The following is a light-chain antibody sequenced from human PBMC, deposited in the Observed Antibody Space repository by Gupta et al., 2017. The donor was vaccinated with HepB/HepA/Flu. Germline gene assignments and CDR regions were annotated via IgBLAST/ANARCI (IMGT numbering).Light chain of an antibody. J-gene: IGLJ2*01. CDR2: DTT. Sequence: QVVVTQEPSLTVSPGGTVTLTCGSNSGPVTSGHYTSWFQQKPGQAPRTLIYDTTKKHSWTPDRFSGSLLGGKAALVLTGAQSDGEAEYQCCLSHVGVRVFGGGTRLTVL. V-gene: IGLV7-46*01. CDR3: CLSHVGVRV. CDR1: SGPVTSGHY.